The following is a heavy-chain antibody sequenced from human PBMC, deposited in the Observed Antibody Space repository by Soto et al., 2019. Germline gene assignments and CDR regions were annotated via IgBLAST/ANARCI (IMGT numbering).Heavy chain of an antibody. CDR3: ARVPSGYGPNWVDP. D-gene: IGHD5-12*01. CDR2: IYYRGST. Sequence: PSETLSLTCTLSGGSISSYYWGWIRQPPGKGLEWIGHIYYRGSTNYNPSLKSRVTISVDRSKIEFSVNLSSVTAADTAAYYWARVPSGYGPNWVDPCGQGTLVTVSS. J-gene: IGHJ5*02. CDR1: GGSISSYY. V-gene: IGHV4-59*01.